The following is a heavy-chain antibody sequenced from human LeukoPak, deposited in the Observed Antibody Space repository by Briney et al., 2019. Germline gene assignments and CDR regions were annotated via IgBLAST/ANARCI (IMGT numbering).Heavy chain of an antibody. J-gene: IGHJ6*03. CDR2: ISYDGSNK. CDR1: GFTFSSYG. V-gene: IGHV3-30*18. Sequence: GGSLRLSCAASGFTFSSYGMHWVRQAPGKGLEWVAVISYDGSNKYYADSVKGRFTISRDNSKNTLYLQMNSLRAEDTAVYYCAKGVEVEQLVGYYYYMDVWGKGTTVTVSS. D-gene: IGHD6-6*01. CDR3: AKGVEVEQLVGYYYYMDV.